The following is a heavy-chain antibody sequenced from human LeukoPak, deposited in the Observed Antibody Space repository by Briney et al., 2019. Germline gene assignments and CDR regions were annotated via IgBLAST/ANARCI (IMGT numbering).Heavy chain of an antibody. V-gene: IGHV3-23*01. CDR3: AKDSSSYDWGYMDV. CDR1: GFTFSTYA. J-gene: IGHJ6*03. Sequence: GGSLILSCAASGFTFSTYAMSWVRQAPGKGLEWVSLIGGSDGRTRYADSVKGRFTISRDNSKNTLYLQMNSLRAEDTAVYYCAKDSSSYDWGYMDVWGKGTTVTISS. D-gene: IGHD3-22*01. CDR2: IGGSDGRT.